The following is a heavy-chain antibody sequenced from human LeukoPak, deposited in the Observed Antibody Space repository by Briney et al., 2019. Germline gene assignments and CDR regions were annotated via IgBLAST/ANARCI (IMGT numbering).Heavy chain of an antibody. CDR3: ASEILGYCSSTSCYAGGMDV. CDR1: GFTFSSYD. Sequence: GRSLRLSCAASGFTFSSYDMHWVRQAPGKGLEWVAVIWYDGSNKYYADSVKGRFTISRDNSNNTLYLQMNSLRAEDTAVYYCASEILGYCSSTSCYAGGMDVWGQGTTVTVSS. D-gene: IGHD2-2*01. CDR2: IWYDGSNK. J-gene: IGHJ6*02. V-gene: IGHV3-33*01.